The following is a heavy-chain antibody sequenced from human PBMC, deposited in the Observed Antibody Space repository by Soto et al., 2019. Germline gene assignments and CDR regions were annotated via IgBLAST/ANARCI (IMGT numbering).Heavy chain of an antibody. D-gene: IGHD3-3*01. CDR2: IIPIFGTA. CDR1: GGTFSSYA. J-gene: IGHJ6*02. Sequence: SVKVSCKASGGTFSSYAIRWVRQAPGQGLEWMGGIIPIFGTANYAQKFQGRVTITAVESTRSAYMELSSLRSEDTAVYYCASHGAITIVAVVTPYYYYGMDFCRQGTTVTVCS. CDR3: ASHGAITIVAVVTPYYYYGMDF. V-gene: IGHV1-69*13.